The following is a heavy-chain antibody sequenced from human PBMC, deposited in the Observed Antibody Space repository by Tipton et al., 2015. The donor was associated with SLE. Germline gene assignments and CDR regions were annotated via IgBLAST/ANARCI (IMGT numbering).Heavy chain of an antibody. J-gene: IGHJ6*02. CDR2: INHSGST. D-gene: IGHD6-19*01. CDR3: ARALAVSYYYGMDV. CDR1: GGSFSGYY. V-gene: IGHV4-34*01. Sequence: TLSLTCAVYGGSFSGYYWSWIRQPPGKGLEWIGEINHSGSTNYNPSLKSRVTISVDTSKNQFSLKLNSVTAADTAVYYCARALAVSYYYGMDVWGQGTTVTVSS.